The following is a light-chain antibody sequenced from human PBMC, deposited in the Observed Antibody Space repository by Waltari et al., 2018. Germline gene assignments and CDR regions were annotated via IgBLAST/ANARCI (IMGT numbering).Light chain of an antibody. CDR3: QQYDNLPRT. Sequence: EVVVTQSPGSLAVAPGERATLSCRASQSVHSNYIAWDQQKPGQAPRVVIYGAFTRAPGIPGRFSGSGSGTDFPLTINRLEPEDFAVYFCQQYDNLPRTFGQGTKVEIK. V-gene: IGKV3-20*01. CDR2: GAF. CDR1: QSVHSNY. J-gene: IGKJ1*01.